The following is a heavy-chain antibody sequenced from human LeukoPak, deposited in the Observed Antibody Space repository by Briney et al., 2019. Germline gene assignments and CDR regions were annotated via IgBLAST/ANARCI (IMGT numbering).Heavy chain of an antibody. CDR2: ISGSGGST. CDR3: ARDVTMIVVVSGMDV. D-gene: IGHD3-22*01. Sequence: GGSLRLSCAASGFTFSSYAMSWVRQAPGKGLEWVSAISGSGGSTYYADSVKGRFTISRDNSKNTLYLQMNSLRAEDTAVYYCARDVTMIVVVSGMDVWGQGTTVTVSS. CDR1: GFTFSSYA. J-gene: IGHJ6*02. V-gene: IGHV3-23*01.